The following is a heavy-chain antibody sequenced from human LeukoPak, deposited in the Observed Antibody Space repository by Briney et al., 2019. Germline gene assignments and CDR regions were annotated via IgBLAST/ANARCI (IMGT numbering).Heavy chain of an antibody. CDR1: GFTFNDYA. CDR3: AKGPGAAVGKRYVQH. J-gene: IGHJ1*01. V-gene: IGHV3-43D*03. Sequence: GGSLRLSCAASGFTFNDYAMHWVRQAPGKGLEWVSLISWDSGNTYYADSVKGRFTISRDNSKNSLSLQMNSLRAEDTALYYCAKGPGAAVGKRYVQHWGQGTLVTVSS. CDR2: ISWDSGNT. D-gene: IGHD6-13*01.